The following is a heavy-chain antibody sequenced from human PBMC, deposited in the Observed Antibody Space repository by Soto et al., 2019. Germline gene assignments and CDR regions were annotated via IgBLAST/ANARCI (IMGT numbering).Heavy chain of an antibody. CDR1: GFTFSSSA. CDR2: ISGSGGST. Sequence: GGSLRLSCAASGFTFSSSAMSWVRQAPGKGLEWVSAISGSGGSTYYADSVKGRFTNSRANPKNTLYLQMNSLRAEDTAVYYCAKLRYYDFWRVYDVFDIWAQGALVTVSS. V-gene: IGHV3-23*01. D-gene: IGHD3-3*01. CDR3: AKLRYYDFWRVYDVFDI. J-gene: IGHJ3*02.